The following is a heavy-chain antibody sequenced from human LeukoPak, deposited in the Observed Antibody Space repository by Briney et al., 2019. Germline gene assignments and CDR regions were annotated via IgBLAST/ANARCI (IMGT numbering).Heavy chain of an antibody. D-gene: IGHD1-26*01. CDR2: IKHRGST. J-gene: IGHJ4*02. CDR3: ASSVGSTDY. V-gene: IGHV4-34*01. Sequence: SETLSLTCAVYGESLSKYYWTWIRQSPGKGLEWIGEIKHRGSTNQNPSLKSRVTLSVDTSKHQFSLKLTSVTAADAAVYYCASSVGSTDYWGQGTLVTVSS. CDR1: GESLSKYY.